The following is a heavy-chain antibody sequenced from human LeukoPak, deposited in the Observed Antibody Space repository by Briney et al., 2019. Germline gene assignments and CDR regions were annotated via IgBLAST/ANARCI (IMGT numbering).Heavy chain of an antibody. V-gene: IGHV4-61*02. CDR3: ARGLNRYYYGSGSYHNNYYNWFDP. J-gene: IGHJ5*02. CDR1: GGSISSGSYY. D-gene: IGHD3-10*01. CDR2: IYTSGST. Sequence: SETLSLTCSVSGGSISSGSYYWSWIRQPAGKGLEWIGRIYTSGSTNYNPSLKSRVTMSVDTSKNQFSLKLSSVTAADTAVYYCARGLNRYYYGSGSYHNNYYNWFDPWGQGTLVTVSS.